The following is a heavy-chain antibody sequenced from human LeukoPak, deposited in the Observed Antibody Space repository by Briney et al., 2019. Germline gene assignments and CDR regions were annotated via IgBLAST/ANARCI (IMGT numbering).Heavy chain of an antibody. CDR3: AKNLRITMIGVVTPFDY. D-gene: IGHD3-22*01. CDR1: GFTFSSYA. J-gene: IGHJ4*02. Sequence: RGSLRLSCAASGFTFSSYAMSWVRQAPGKGLEWVSAISGSGGSTYYADSVKGRFTISRDNSKNTLYLQMNSLRAEDTAVYYCAKNLRITMIGVVTPFDYWGQGTLVTVSS. CDR2: ISGSGGST. V-gene: IGHV3-23*01.